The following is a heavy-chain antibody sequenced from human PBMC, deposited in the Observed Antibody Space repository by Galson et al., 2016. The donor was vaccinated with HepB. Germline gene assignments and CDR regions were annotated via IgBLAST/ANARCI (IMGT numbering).Heavy chain of an antibody. V-gene: IGHV4-61*01. J-gene: IGHJ4*02. CDR1: NASVSSGSYY. D-gene: IGHD3-10*01. Sequence: SETLSLTCTVSNASVSSGSYYWSWIRQPPGKGLEWIGYIYYSGTTNYNPSLRSRVTISVDTSKNQFSLTLSSVTAADTAVYYCARDSGFGELSFIFDSWGQGTLAAVSS. CDR3: ARDSGFGELSFIFDS. CDR2: IYYSGTT.